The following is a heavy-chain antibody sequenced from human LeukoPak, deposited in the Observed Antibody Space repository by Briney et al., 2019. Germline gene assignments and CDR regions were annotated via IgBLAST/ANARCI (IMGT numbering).Heavy chain of an antibody. V-gene: IGHV3-74*01. CDR2: INGDGSIT. CDR1: RFPFSSYW. J-gene: IGHJ4*02. CDR3: SRGLVGYYHDSSTYPDS. D-gene: IGHD3-22*01. Sequence: GGSLRLSCAASRFPFSSYWMHWVRQAPGKGLVWVSRINGDGSITTYADSVKGRFTISRDNAKNMLYLQLDSLTAEDKAVYYCSRGLVGYYHDSSTYPDSWGQGTLVTVSS.